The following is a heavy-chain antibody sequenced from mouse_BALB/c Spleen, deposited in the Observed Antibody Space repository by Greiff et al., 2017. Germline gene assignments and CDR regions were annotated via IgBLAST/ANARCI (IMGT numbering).Heavy chain of an antibody. V-gene: IGHV4-1*02. J-gene: IGHJ3*01. CDR1: GFDFSRYW. D-gene: IGHD2-4*01. Sequence: EVKLLESGGGLVQPGGSLKLSCAASGFDFSRYWMSWVRQAPGKGLEWIGEINPDSSTINYTPSLKDKFIISRDNAKNTLYLQMSKVRSEDTALYYCARGYDYDGGFAYWGQGTLVTVSA. CDR3: ARGYDYDGGFAY. CDR2: INPDSSTI.